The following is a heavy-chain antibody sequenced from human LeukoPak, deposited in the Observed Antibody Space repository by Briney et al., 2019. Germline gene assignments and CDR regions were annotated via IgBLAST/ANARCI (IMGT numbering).Heavy chain of an antibody. D-gene: IGHD6-13*01. CDR1: GGSISSGDYY. J-gene: IGHJ4*02. CDR2: IYYGGST. Sequence: SQTLSLTCTVSGGSISSGDYYWSWIRQPPGKGLEWIGYIYYGGSTYYNPSLKSRVTISVDTSKNQFSLKLSSVTAADTAVYYCARTSSSWYLYFDYWGQGTLVTVSS. V-gene: IGHV4-30-4*08. CDR3: ARTSSSWYLYFDY.